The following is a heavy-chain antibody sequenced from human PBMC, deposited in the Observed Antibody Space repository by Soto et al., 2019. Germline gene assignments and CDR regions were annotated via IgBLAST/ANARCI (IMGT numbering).Heavy chain of an antibody. J-gene: IGHJ5*02. Sequence: QVQLQESGPGLVKPSETLSLTCTVSGGSITHYYWSWIRQPPGKGLEWIGYIFYSGNTNYNPSLKSRVTISVDTSSDQFSLKMTSVTAADTAVYYCARHWSASGYEFDPWGQGTLVTVSS. D-gene: IGHD3-3*01. V-gene: IGHV4-59*08. CDR2: IFYSGNT. CDR3: ARHWSASGYEFDP. CDR1: GGSITHYY.